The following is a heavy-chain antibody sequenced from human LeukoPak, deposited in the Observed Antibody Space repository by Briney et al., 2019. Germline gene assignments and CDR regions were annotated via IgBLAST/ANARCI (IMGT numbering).Heavy chain of an antibody. D-gene: IGHD3-10*01. CDR1: GFTFSSYG. CDR3: AKNLRGVRPDLDYFDY. CDR2: ISGSGGST. V-gene: IGHV3-23*01. Sequence: GGSLRLSCAASGFTFSSYGMSWVRRAPGKGLEWVSAISGSGGSTYYADSVKGRFTISRDNSKNTLYLQMNSLRAEDTAVYYCAKNLRGVRPDLDYFDYWGQGTLVTVSS. J-gene: IGHJ4*02.